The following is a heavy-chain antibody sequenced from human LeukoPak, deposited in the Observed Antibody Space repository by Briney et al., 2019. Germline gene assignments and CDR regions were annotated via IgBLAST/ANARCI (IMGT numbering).Heavy chain of an antibody. J-gene: IGHJ4*02. Sequence: GGSLRLSCAASGFTFSSYAMSWVRQAPGKGLEWVSAISGSGGSTYYADSVKGRFTISRDNSKNTLYLQMNSLRAVDTAVYYCAKDLPPGCSSTSCYHFDYWGQGTLVTVSS. CDR1: GFTFSSYA. CDR2: ISGSGGST. D-gene: IGHD2-2*01. V-gene: IGHV3-23*01. CDR3: AKDLPPGCSSTSCYHFDY.